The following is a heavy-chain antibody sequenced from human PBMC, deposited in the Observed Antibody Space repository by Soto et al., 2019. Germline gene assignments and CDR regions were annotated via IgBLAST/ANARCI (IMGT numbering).Heavy chain of an antibody. CDR3: ARHRGGYCGATSCPGFDY. V-gene: IGHV4-39*01. J-gene: IGHJ4*02. Sequence: PSETLSLTCTVSGASISSSDYYWGWIRQPPGEGLEWIGSFYYSGSTYSNPSLKSRVSISVDPSKNQFSLKLSSVTAADTAVYYCARHRGGYCGATSCPGFDYWGQGTLVTVSS. CDR1: GASISSSDYY. D-gene: IGHD2-2*03. CDR2: FYYSGST.